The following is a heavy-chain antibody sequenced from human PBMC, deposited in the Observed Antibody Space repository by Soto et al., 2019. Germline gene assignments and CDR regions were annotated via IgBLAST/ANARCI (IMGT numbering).Heavy chain of an antibody. CDR1: VGSINYTSYY. D-gene: IGHD2-2*01. CDR3: ARLVVVAPVANA. V-gene: IGHV4-39*02. Sequence: SETLSLTGPVSVGSINYTSYYWGWILQPPGKGLEWVGGIFYTGTTYYSPSLKGRVTISVDTSKNSFSLNLTSVTAEDTAVYFCARLVVVAPVANAWGQGTLVTVSS. CDR2: IFYTGTT. J-gene: IGHJ5*02.